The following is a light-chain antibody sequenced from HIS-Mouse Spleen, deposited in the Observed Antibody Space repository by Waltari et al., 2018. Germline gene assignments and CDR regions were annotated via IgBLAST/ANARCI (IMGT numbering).Light chain of an antibody. CDR1: SSNIGSNP. CDR3: AAWDDSLNGVV. Sequence: QSVLTQPPSASGTPGQRVTISCSGSSSNIGSNPVNWYQQLPGPAPKLLIYSNNQRPSGVPDRFSGSKSGTSASLAISGLQSEDEADYYCAAWDDSLNGVVFGGGTKLTVL. J-gene: IGLJ2*01. V-gene: IGLV1-44*01. CDR2: SNN.